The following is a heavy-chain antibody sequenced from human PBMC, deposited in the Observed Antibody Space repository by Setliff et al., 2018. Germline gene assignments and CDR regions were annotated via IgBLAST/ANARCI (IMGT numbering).Heavy chain of an antibody. Sequence: SVKVSCKASGYTFINYDINWVRQATGQGLEWMGGIMPIFGTINYAQKFQGRVTITADESTSTVYMELSSLRSDDTALYYCAREEGYYYDSTDYYYYMDVWGKGTTVTVSS. V-gene: IGHV1-69*13. CDR2: IMPIFGTI. CDR1: GYTFINYD. D-gene: IGHD3-22*01. CDR3: AREEGYYYDSTDYYYYMDV. J-gene: IGHJ6*03.